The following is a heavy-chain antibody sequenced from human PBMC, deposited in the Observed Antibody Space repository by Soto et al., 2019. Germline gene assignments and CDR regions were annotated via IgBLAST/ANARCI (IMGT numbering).Heavy chain of an antibody. J-gene: IGHJ4*02. Sequence: SVKVSCKASGGTFSSYAISWVRQAPGQGLEWMGGIIPIFGTANYAQKFQGRVTITADESTSTAYMELSSLRSEDTAAYYCARDASAAMGFDYWGQGTLVAVSS. D-gene: IGHD2-2*01. CDR2: IIPIFGTA. CDR1: GGTFSSYA. V-gene: IGHV1-69*13. CDR3: ARDASAAMGFDY.